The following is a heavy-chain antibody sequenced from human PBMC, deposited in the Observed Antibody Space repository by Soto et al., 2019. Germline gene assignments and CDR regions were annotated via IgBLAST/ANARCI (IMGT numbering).Heavy chain of an antibody. D-gene: IGHD3-22*01. CDR2: INPSGGST. J-gene: IGHJ4*02. CDR1: GYTFTSYY. CDR3: ARATFYYDSSGPGPFDY. V-gene: IGHV1-46*01. Sequence: ASVKVSCKASGYTFTSYYMHWVRHAPGQGREWMGIINPSGGSTSYAQKFQGRVTMTRDTSTSTVYMELSSLRSEDTAVYYCARATFYYDSSGPGPFDYWGQGTLVTVSS.